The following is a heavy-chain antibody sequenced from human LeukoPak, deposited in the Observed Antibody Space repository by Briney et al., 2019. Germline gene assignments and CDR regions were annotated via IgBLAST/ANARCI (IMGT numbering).Heavy chain of an antibody. V-gene: IGHV3-11*04. CDR1: GFTFSDYY. J-gene: IGHJ6*03. CDR2: ISSSGSTI. D-gene: IGHD1-26*01. Sequence: GGSLRLSCAASGFTFSDYYMSWIRQAPGKGLEWVSYISSSGSTIYYADSVKGRFTISRDNAKNSLYLQMHSLRAEDTAVYYCARDGKTIYYYYMDVWGKGTTVTVSS. CDR3: ARDGKTIYYYYMDV.